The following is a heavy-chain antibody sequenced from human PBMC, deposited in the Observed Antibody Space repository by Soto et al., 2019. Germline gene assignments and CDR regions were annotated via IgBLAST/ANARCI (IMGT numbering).Heavy chain of an antibody. D-gene: IGHD6-13*01. CDR1: GFTFRSFT. J-gene: IGHJ5*02. CDR3: TRDASRDSSARGWFDP. V-gene: IGHV3-21*01. Sequence: GGSLRLSCAASGFTFRSFTMNWVRQAPGKGLEWVSTISSNSAYIYYTDALRGRFTISRDNAKNSLHLQMNSLRAEDTAVYYCTRDASRDSSARGWFDPWGLGTLVTVSS. CDR2: ISSNSAYI.